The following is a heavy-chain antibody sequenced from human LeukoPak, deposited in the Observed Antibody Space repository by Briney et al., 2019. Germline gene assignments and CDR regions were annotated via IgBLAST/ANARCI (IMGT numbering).Heavy chain of an antibody. CDR1: RFTFSSYD. V-gene: IGHV3-48*04. Sequence: GGSLRLSCAASRFTFSSYDMNWVRQAPGKGLEWVSFISSSSSAIYYADSVKGRFTISRDNAKNSLYLQMNSLRAEDTAVYYCARGIKDLFDYWGQGTLVTVSS. CDR3: ARGIKDLFDY. CDR2: ISSSSSAI. J-gene: IGHJ4*02. D-gene: IGHD1-14*01.